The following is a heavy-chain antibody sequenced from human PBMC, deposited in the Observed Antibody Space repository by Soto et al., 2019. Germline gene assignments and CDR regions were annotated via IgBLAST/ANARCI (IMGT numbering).Heavy chain of an antibody. CDR2: IVVGSGNT. J-gene: IGHJ5*02. CDR3: AREGIYDILTGYPYNWFDP. D-gene: IGHD3-9*01. CDR1: GFTFTSSA. Sequence: ASVKVSCKASGFTFTSSAVQWVRQARGQRLEWIGWIVVGSGNTNYAQKFQERVTITRDMSTGTAYMELSSLRSEDTAVYYCAREGIYDILTGYPYNWFDPWGQGTLVTVSS. V-gene: IGHV1-58*01.